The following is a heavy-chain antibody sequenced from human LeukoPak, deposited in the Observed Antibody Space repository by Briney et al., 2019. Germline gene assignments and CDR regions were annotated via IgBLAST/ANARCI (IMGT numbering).Heavy chain of an antibody. V-gene: IGHV1-2*02. Sequence: EASVKVSCKASGYTFTAYFLHWVRRAPGQGFEWMGWINPNSGGTYYTQTFQDRVTMTRDTSISTAYMELSSLRSDDTAVYYCARAQSLTAPAGTFANSWGQGTLVTVSS. CDR1: GYTFTAYF. CDR3: ARAQSLTAPAGTFANS. D-gene: IGHD6-13*01. J-gene: IGHJ4*02. CDR2: INPNSGGT.